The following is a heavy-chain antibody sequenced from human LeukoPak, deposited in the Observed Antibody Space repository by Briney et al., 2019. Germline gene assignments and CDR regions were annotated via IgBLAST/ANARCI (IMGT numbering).Heavy chain of an antibody. CDR2: ISPIGTRT. CDR3: AKASTVLKPIDS. CDR1: GFTFSSDA. J-gene: IGHJ4*02. Sequence: GGSLRLSCAASGFTFSSDAMNWVRQAPGKGLGWVSAISPIGTRTYYADSVKGRFTISRDNSKNTLYLQMNSLRAEDTAMYYCAKASTVLKPIDSWGQGTLVTVSS. D-gene: IGHD1-14*01. V-gene: IGHV3-23*01.